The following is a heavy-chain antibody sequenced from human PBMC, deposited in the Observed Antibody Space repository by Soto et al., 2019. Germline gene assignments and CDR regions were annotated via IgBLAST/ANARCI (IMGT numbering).Heavy chain of an antibody. CDR2: ISHSGST. CDR3: ARGHCGGYSYGWGFDY. Sequence: AGTLSLTCADYCVSFSGYYWSWIRQPPGKRLEWLWDISHSGSTISTPSLKSRVTISVDKAKNQFYLKMNSVTAADTAVYYCARGHCGGYSYGWGFDYWGQGTLVTVSS. J-gene: IGHJ4*02. D-gene: IGHD5-18*01. V-gene: IGHV4-34*01. CDR1: CVSFSGYY.